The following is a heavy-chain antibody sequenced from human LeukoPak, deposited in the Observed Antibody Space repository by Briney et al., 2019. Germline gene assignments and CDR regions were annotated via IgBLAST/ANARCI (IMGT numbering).Heavy chain of an antibody. J-gene: IGHJ3*02. V-gene: IGHV1-18*01. D-gene: IGHD5-24*01. CDR2: ISAYNGNT. CDR3: ARDARYVEMATMNAFDI. CDR1: XXXXXSXX. Sequence: GASVKVSXXXXXXXXXSXXISWVRQAPGQGLEWMGWISAYNGNTNYAQKLQGRVTMTTDTSTSTAYMELRSLRSDDTAVYYCARDARYVEMATMNAFDIWGQGTMVTVSS.